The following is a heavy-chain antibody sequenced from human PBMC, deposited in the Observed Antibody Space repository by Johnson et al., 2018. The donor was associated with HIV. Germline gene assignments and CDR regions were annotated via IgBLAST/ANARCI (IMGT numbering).Heavy chain of an antibody. CDR3: ARVPNDAFDI. J-gene: IGHJ3*02. CDR1: VSTFDDYA. CDR2: IGWNSGST. V-gene: IGHV3-9*01. Sequence: VQLVETGGGLVQPGRSLRLSCAASVSTFDDYATHWVRQAPGKGLGWVSGIGWNSGSTYYADSVKGRCTISRDNAKNSLYLQMNSLRAEDTAVYYCARVPNDAFDIWGQGTMVTVSS.